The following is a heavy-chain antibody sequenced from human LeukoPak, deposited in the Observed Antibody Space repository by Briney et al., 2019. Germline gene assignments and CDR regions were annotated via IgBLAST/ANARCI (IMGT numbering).Heavy chain of an antibody. V-gene: IGHV4-59*12. D-gene: IGHD2/OR15-2a*01. J-gene: IGHJ4*02. CDR2: IYYSGIT. Sequence: SETLSLTCTVSGDSISSYYWYWFRQPPGKELEWIACIYYSGITHYNPSLKSRVTISLDTSKNQFSLRLSSVTAADTAVYYCAREGIVRTYDQWGQGTLSPSPQ. CDR1: GDSISSYY. CDR3: AREGIVRTYDQ.